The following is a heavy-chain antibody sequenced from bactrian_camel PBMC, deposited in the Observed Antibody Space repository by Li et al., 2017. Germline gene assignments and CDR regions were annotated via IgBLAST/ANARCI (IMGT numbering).Heavy chain of an antibody. CDR2: IDNDGAT. D-gene: IGHD3*01. V-gene: IGHV3S26*01. J-gene: IGHJ4*01. CDR3: AVEGDGDYCVPGALVFGI. CDR1: GYTKRRGC. Sequence: HVQLVESGGGSVQAGGSLRLSCVVSGYTKRRGCMGWFRQAPGKDREGVAVIDNDGATRYGNSVQGRFTISKDNAATTLYLQMNRLKPEDTAIYYCAVEGDGDYCVPGALVFGIWDQGTQVTVS.